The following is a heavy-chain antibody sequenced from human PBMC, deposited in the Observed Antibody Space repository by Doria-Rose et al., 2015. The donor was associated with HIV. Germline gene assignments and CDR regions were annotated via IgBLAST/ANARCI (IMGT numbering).Heavy chain of an antibody. CDR1: GVSLSSPGMG. Sequence: SGPVLVKPTETLTLTCTVSGVSLSSPGMGVSWIRQPPGKALEWLANISSDDERSYKTSLKSRLTISRGTSKSQVVLTMTDMDPVDTATYYCARIKSSRWYHKYYFDFWGQGTLVIVPA. J-gene: IGHJ4*02. V-gene: IGHV2-26*01. CDR2: ISSDDER. CDR3: ARIKSSRWYHKYYFDF. D-gene: IGHD6-13*01.